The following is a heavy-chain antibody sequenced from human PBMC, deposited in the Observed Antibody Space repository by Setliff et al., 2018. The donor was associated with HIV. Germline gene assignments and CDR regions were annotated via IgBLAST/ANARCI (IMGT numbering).Heavy chain of an antibody. D-gene: IGHD6-19*01. CDR3: AETQGWHLINY. V-gene: IGHV3-30*02. J-gene: IGHJ4*02. CDR2: IRNDASNT. Sequence: GGSLRLSCEASGFTFSDYGMHWVRQAPGKGLEWVTFIRNDASNTYYADSVKGRFTISRDSSKNTLYLQMDSLRTEDTAVYYCAETQGWHLINYWGPGTLVTVSS. CDR1: GFTFSDYG.